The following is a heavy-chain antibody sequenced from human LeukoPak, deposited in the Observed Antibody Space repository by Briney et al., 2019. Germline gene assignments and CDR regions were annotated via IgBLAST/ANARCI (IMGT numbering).Heavy chain of an antibody. Sequence: GGSLRLSCAASGFTFSNAWMNWVRQASGKGLEWVGRIRSKANNYATAYATSVKGRFTLSRDDSKNTAYLQMNSLKTEDTAVYYCIRGAASGSYYGFDVWGQGATVTVSS. J-gene: IGHJ6*02. CDR3: IRGAASGSYYGFDV. D-gene: IGHD1-26*01. CDR2: IRSKANNYAT. CDR1: GFTFSNAW. V-gene: IGHV3-73*01.